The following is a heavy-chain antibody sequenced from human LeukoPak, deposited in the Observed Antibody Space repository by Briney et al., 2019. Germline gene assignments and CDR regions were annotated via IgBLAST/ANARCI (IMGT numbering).Heavy chain of an antibody. CDR3: ARDRRYCSGSRCYSGVDY. D-gene: IGHD2-15*01. CDR2: IYSGGST. J-gene: IGHJ4*01. Sequence: GVSVTLSCAASGFTVNSNYMIWLPRAPGKGLVGFTVIYSGGSTYYGDSVKGRFTMSRDNSKNSLYPQMNSLRAEDTAVYYCARDRRYCSGSRCYSGVDYWGHGDLVTVSS. CDR1: GFTVNSNY. V-gene: IGHV3-53*01.